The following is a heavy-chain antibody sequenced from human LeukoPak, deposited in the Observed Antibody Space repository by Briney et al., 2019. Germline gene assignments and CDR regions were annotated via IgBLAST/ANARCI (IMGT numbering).Heavy chain of an antibody. CDR3: ARDLVDTAMVTGWFDP. Sequence: ASVKVSFKASGYTFTSYGISWVRQAPGQGLEWMGWISAYNGNTNYGQKLQGRVTMTTDTSTSTAYMELRSLRSDDTAVYYCARDLVDTAMVTGWFDPWGQGTLVTVSS. CDR2: ISAYNGNT. V-gene: IGHV1-18*01. D-gene: IGHD5-18*01. CDR1: GYTFTSYG. J-gene: IGHJ5*02.